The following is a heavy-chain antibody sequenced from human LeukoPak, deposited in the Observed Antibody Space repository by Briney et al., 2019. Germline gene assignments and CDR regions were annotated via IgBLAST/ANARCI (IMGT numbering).Heavy chain of an antibody. CDR3: ARGGPGYCRSSSWYPGHNWFDP. Sequence: SETLSLTCTVSGGSISSFYWSWIRQPPGKGQEWIGYIYDSGSTNYNPSLKSRVTISVDTSKNQFSLKLTSVTAADTAVYYCARGGPGYCRSSSWYPGHNWFDPWGQGTVVTVSS. J-gene: IGHJ5*02. D-gene: IGHD2-2*01. V-gene: IGHV4-59*01. CDR1: GGSISSFY. CDR2: IYDSGST.